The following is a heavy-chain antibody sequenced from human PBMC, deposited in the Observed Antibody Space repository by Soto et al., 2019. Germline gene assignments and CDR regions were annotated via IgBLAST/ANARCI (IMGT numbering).Heavy chain of an antibody. CDR1: GGSISSSNW. CDR3: ARVGGPRVALDY. CDR2: IYHDGST. D-gene: IGHD2-15*01. V-gene: IGHV4-4*02. J-gene: IGHJ4*02. Sequence: QVQLQESGPGLVKPLGTLSLTCAVSGGSISSSNWWTWVRQPPGEGLHWIGEIYHDGSTNSNSSLKSRVTISVDKSKNQFSLNLTSVTAADTAVYYCARVGGPRVALDYWGQGTLVTVSS.